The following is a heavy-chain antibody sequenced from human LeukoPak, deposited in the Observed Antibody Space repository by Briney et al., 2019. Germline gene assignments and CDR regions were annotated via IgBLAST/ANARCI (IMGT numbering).Heavy chain of an antibody. D-gene: IGHD6-6*01. Sequence: SVNVSCKASGGTFSSYAIRWVRQAPGQGLEWMGGIIPIFGTANYAQKFQGRVTIIADESTSTAYMELSSLRSEDTAVYYCARVSIAARSPYYYGMDVWGQGTTVTVSS. CDR3: ARVSIAARSPYYYGMDV. J-gene: IGHJ6*02. CDR1: GGTFSSYA. V-gene: IGHV1-69*13. CDR2: IIPIFGTA.